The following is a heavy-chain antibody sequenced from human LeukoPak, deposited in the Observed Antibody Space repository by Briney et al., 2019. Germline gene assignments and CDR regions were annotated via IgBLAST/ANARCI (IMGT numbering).Heavy chain of an antibody. Sequence: GGPLRLSCAASGLTFSSYAMSWVRQAPGKGLEWVSAISGSDDSTYYADSVKGRFTISRDNSKNTLYLQMNSLRAEDTALYYCAKGGLIAYFDYWGQGTLVTVSS. D-gene: IGHD3-16*02. CDR2: ISGSDDST. CDR3: AKGGLIAYFDY. V-gene: IGHV3-23*01. CDR1: GLTFSSYA. J-gene: IGHJ4*02.